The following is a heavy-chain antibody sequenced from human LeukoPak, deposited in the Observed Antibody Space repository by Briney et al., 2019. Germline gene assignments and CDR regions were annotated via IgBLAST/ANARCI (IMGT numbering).Heavy chain of an antibody. D-gene: IGHD6-19*01. CDR3: AGGGSIEVAGY. J-gene: IGHJ4*02. V-gene: IGHV3-74*01. Sequence: GGSLRLSCAASGFTFSSYAMSWVRQAPGKGLVWVSRINNEGSITHYAESVKGRFTISRDNAKNTLYLQMNSLRVEDTAVYYCAGGGSIEVAGYWGQGTLVTVSS. CDR1: GFTFSSYA. CDR2: INNEGSIT.